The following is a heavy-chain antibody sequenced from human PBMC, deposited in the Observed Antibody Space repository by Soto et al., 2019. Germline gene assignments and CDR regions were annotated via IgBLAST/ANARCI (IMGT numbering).Heavy chain of an antibody. CDR2: IYYGGSS. J-gene: IGHJ4*02. CDR3: ARHGSY. Sequence: QLQLQESGPGLVKPSETLSLTCTVSGVSISSSIYYWGWFRQPPGKGLEWIGTIYYGGSSYSNPSLKSRVTISLDTSKNQFSLRLTSVTAADTAVYYCARHGSYWGQGPLVTVSS. V-gene: IGHV4-39*01. CDR1: GVSISSSIYY.